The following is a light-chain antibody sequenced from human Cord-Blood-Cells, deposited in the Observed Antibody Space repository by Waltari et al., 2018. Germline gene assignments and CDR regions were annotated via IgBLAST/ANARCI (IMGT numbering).Light chain of an antibody. CDR1: QSISSW. J-gene: IGKJ4*01. CDR3: QQYNSYLT. CDR2: KAS. Sequence: DLQMTQSPSTMSASVGERVTITCRASQSISSWLAWYPQKPGKAPKLLIYKASSLESGVPSRFSGSGSGTEFTLTISSLQPDDFATYYCQQYNSYLTFGGGTKVEIK. V-gene: IGKV1-5*03.